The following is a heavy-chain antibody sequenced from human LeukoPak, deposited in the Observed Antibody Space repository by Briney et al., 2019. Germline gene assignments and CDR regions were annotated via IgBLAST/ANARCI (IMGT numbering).Heavy chain of an antibody. CDR2: ISGSGGST. J-gene: IGHJ6*04. CDR3: AKTYYDILTGRPYYYYGMDV. V-gene: IGHV3-23*01. CDR1: GFTFSGYA. Sequence: GGSLRLSCAASGFTFSGYAMSWVRQAPGKGLEWVSVISGSGGSTYYADSVKGRFTISRDNSKNTLYLQMNSLRAEDTAVYYCAKTYYDILTGRPYYYYGMDVWGKGTTVTVSS. D-gene: IGHD3-9*01.